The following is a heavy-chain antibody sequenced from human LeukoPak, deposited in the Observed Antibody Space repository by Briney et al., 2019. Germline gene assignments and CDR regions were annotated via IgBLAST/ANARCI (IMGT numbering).Heavy chain of an antibody. CDR3: ARDQTRSITGTTPY. Sequence: PGGSLRLSCAASGFTFSNYEMNWVRQAPGKGLDWVSYIGSRGATIYYADSVKGRFTISRDNAKNSLYLQMNSLRAEDTAVYYCARDQTRSITGTTPYWGQGTLVTVSS. V-gene: IGHV3-48*03. CDR1: GFTFSNYE. J-gene: IGHJ4*02. CDR2: IGSRGATI. D-gene: IGHD1-20*01.